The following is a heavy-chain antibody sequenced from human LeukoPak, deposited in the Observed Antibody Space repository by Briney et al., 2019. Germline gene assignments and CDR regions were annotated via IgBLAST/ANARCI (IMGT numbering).Heavy chain of an antibody. CDR1: GFTFDDYA. J-gene: IGHJ6*02. CDR3: ARAGSGLDV. CDR2: INSDGSST. Sequence: GGSLRLSCAASGFTFDDYAMHWVRQVPGKGLVWISRINSDGSSTTYADSVKGRFSISRDNAENTLYLQMNSLRAEDTARYFCARAGSGLDVWGQGTTVTVFS. V-gene: IGHV3-74*01.